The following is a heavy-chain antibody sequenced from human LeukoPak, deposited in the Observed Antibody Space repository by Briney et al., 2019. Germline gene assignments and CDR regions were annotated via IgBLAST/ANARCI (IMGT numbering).Heavy chain of an antibody. V-gene: IGHV3-74*01. Sequence: PGGSLRLSCAASGFTFSSYWMHWVRHAPGKGLLWVSRINSDGSSTSYADSVKGRFTISRDTAKNTLYLQINSLRAEDTAVYYCARGNAHAFDIWGQGTMVTVSS. CDR3: ARGNAHAFDI. J-gene: IGHJ3*02. CDR1: GFTFSSYW. CDR2: INSDGSST. D-gene: IGHD1-1*01.